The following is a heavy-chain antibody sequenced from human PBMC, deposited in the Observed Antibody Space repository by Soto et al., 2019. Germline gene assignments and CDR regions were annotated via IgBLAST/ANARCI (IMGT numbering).Heavy chain of an antibody. CDR3: ARTNSRGHWGAWS. CDR2: FYNDGST. D-gene: IGHD3-22*01. J-gene: IGHJ5*02. V-gene: IGHV4-61*01. CDR1: GDSVNSGNYY. Sequence: PSETLSLTCTVSGDSVNSGNYYWSWIRQPPGKGLEWIGYFYNDGSTNYNPSLKSRVTISVDTSKNQFSLKLSSVTAADTAVYYRARTNSRGHWGAWSWGQGTLVTVSS.